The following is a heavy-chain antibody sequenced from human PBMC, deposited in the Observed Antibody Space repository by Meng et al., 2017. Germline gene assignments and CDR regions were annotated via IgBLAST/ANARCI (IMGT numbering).Heavy chain of an antibody. CDR2: IWYDGSNK. Sequence: QGQRVESGGGVVQPGRSLRLSCAASGFTFSSYGMHWVRQAPGKGLEWVAVIWYDGSNKYYADSVKGRFTISRDDSKNTLYLQMNSLRAEDTAVYYCARGLSTTYWYFDLWGRGTLVTVSS. CDR1: GFTFSSYG. J-gene: IGHJ2*01. D-gene: IGHD2/OR15-2a*01. CDR3: ARGLSTTYWYFDL. V-gene: IGHV3-33*01.